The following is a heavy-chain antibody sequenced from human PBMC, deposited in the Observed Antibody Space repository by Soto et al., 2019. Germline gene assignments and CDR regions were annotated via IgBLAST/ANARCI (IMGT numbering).Heavy chain of an antibody. CDR3: ARDLGYCHSSGFFRNCFDP. V-gene: IGHV1-18*01. CDR1: GYSFRTHG. J-gene: IGHJ5*02. Sequence: QVQLVQSGAEVKTPGASVKVSCRASGYSFRTHGISWVRQAPGQGLEWMGWISTYDDKTNFPQKFQGRITMTTDTSTSSAYMDLRSLRSDDTAVYFCARDLGYCHSSGFFRNCFDPWDQETLVTVYS. D-gene: IGHD3-22*01. CDR2: ISTYDDKT.